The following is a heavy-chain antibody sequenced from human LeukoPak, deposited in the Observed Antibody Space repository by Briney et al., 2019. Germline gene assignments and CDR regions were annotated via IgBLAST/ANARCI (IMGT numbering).Heavy chain of an antibody. V-gene: IGHV3-30*02. CDR1: GFTFSSYG. J-gene: IGHJ4*02. D-gene: IGHD2-15*01. Sequence: HPGGTLRLSCAASGFTFSSYGMNWVRQAPGKGLEWVASIRYDGSNKYYADSVKGRFTISRDNSKNTLYLQMNSLRAEDTVVYYCAKERHPWGAANLDYWGQGTLVTVSS. CDR3: AKERHPWGAANLDY. CDR2: IRYDGSNK.